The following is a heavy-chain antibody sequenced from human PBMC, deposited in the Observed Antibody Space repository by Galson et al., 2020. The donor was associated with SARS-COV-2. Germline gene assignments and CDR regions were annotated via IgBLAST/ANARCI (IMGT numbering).Heavy chain of an antibody. Sequence: SETLSLTCTVSGGSISSGGYYWSWIRQPHGKGLEGIGTIHSCGSTYYNPSLKSRVTISVDTAKNQFALKLSSGTAADTAVYDCAGNYYDSSGYADGMDVWGQGTTVTGSS. J-gene: IGHJ6*02. V-gene: IGHV4-31*03. CDR3: AGNYYDSSGYADGMDV. CDR1: GGSISSGGYY. D-gene: IGHD3-22*01. CDR2: IHSCGST.